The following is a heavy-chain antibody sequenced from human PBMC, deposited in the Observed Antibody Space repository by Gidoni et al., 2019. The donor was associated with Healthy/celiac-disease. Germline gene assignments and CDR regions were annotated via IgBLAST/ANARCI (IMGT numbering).Heavy chain of an antibody. D-gene: IGHD1-26*01. J-gene: IGHJ6*02. V-gene: IGHV1-46*01. Sequence: QVQLVQSGAEVKKPGASVKVSCKASGYTFTSSYMHWVRQAPGQGLEWMGIINPSGGSTSYAQKFQGRVTMTRDTSTSTVYMELSSRRSEDTAVYYCAREPGASGSSGYYYYGMDVWGQGTTVTVSS. CDR2: INPSGGST. CDR1: GYTFTSSY. CDR3: AREPGASGSSGYYYYGMDV.